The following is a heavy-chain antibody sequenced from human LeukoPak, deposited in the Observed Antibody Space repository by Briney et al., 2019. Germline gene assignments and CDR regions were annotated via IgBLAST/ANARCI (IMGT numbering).Heavy chain of an antibody. CDR2: IIPIFGTA. D-gene: IGHD3-9*01. V-gene: IGHV1-69*06. J-gene: IGHJ4*02. CDR1: GYTFTSYG. CDR3: ARVNYDILTGYYPSEGSFDY. Sequence: SVKVSCKASGYTFTSYGISWVRQAPGQGLEWMGGIIPIFGTANYAQKFQGRVTITADKSTSTAYMELSSLRSEDTAVYYCARVNYDILTGYYPSEGSFDYWGQGTLVTVSS.